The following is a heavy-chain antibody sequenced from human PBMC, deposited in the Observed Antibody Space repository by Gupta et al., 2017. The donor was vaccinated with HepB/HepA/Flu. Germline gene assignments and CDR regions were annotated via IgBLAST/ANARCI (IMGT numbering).Heavy chain of an antibody. Sequence: SGGSIGIGDYYWSWIRQPLGKGPEWIGYIYFTGSTYYNPSLRSRVSMSAGASKTQFSLRVSPVTASDTAVYYCARGSRGRGLMFVYWGQGTLVTVS. J-gene: IGHJ5*01. CDR3: ARGSRGRGLMFVY. CDR1: GGSIGIGDYY. D-gene: IGHD3-10*01. CDR2: IYFTGST. V-gene: IGHV4-30-4*01.